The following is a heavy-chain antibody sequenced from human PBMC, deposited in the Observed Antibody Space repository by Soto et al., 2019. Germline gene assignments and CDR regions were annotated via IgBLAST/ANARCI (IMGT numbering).Heavy chain of an antibody. D-gene: IGHD6-19*01. CDR3: ARLSSGPSDY. V-gene: IGHV1-69*06. CDR2: IIPIFGTA. Sequence: ASVKVSCKASGGTFSSYAISWLRQSPGQGLEWMGGIIPIFGTANYAQKFQGRATITADKSTSTAYMELSSLRSEDTAVYYCARLSSGPSDYWGQGTLVTVSS. J-gene: IGHJ4*02. CDR1: GGTFSSYA.